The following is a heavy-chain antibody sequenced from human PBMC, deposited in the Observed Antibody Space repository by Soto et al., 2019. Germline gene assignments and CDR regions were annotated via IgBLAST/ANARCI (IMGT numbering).Heavy chain of an antibody. CDR3: ARDRDYSTYYYGMDV. CDR2: ISAYNGNT. Sequence: ASVKVSCKASGYTFTSYGISWVRQAPGQGLEWMGWISAYNGNTNYAQKLQGRVTMTTDTSTSTAYMELRSLRSDDTAVYYRARDRDYSTYYYGMDVWGQGTTVTVSS. CDR1: GYTFTSYG. V-gene: IGHV1-18*01. J-gene: IGHJ6*02. D-gene: IGHD4-4*01.